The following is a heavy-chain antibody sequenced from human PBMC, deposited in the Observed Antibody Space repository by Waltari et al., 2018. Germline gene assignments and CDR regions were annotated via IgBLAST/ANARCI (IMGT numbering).Heavy chain of an antibody. CDR1: GGSFSGYY. Sequence: QVQLQQWGAGLLKPSETLSLTCAVYGGSFSGYYWSWIRQPPGKGLEWIGEINHSGSTNCNPSLKSRVTISVDTSKNQFSLKLGSVTAADTAVYYCARGEYGGSQVGFDYWGQGTLVTVSS. CDR3: ARGEYGGSQVGFDY. V-gene: IGHV4-34*01. CDR2: INHSGST. D-gene: IGHD5-12*01. J-gene: IGHJ4*02.